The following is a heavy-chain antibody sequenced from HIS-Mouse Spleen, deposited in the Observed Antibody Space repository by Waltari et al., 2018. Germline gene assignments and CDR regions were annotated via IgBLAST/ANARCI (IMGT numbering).Heavy chain of an antibody. CDR2: IYYSGST. J-gene: IGHJ4*02. Sequence: QLQLQESGPGLVKPSETLSLTCTVSGGSISSSSSYWGWIRQPPGKGLEWIGSIYYSGSTYYNPSLKGRVTISVDTSKNQFALKLSSVTAADTAVYYCARRISGYFDYWGQGTLVTVSS. D-gene: IGHD3-22*01. CDR1: GGSISSSSSY. V-gene: IGHV4-39*01. CDR3: ARRISGYFDY.